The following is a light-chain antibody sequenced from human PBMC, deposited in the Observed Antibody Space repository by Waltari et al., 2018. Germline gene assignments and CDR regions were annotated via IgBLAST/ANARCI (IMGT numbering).Light chain of an antibody. CDR1: QSISTY. CDR2: AAS. J-gene: IGKJ4*01. CDR3: QQSNRAPLT. V-gene: IGKV1-39*01. Sequence: DIQMTQSPSSLSASVGDRVTITCRASQSISTYVNWYQQKPGKAPKLLISAASSLQSGAPSRFSGSGSGTDFTLTISSLLPEDFATYYGQQSNRAPLTFGGGTKVEIK.